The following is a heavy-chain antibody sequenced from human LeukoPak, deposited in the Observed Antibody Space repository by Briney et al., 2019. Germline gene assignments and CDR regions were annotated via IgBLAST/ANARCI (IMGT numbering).Heavy chain of an antibody. CDR1: GFTFSNAW. CDR3: TTDEIPYDILTGSYLKDFDY. V-gene: IGHV3-15*01. CDR2: IKSKTDGGTT. J-gene: IGHJ4*02. D-gene: IGHD3-9*01. Sequence: GSLRPSCAASGFTFSNAWMSWVRQAPGKGLEWVGRIKSKTDGGTTDYAAPVKGRFTISRDDSKNTLYLQMNSLKTEDTAVYYCTTDEIPYDILTGSYLKDFDYWGQGTLVTVSS.